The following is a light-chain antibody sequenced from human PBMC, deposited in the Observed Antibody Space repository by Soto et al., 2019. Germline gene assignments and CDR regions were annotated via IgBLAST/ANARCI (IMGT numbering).Light chain of an antibody. J-gene: IGKJ1*01. CDR1: QSVSSSY. CDR3: QQYNNWPRP. V-gene: IGKV3-20*01. Sequence: IVLSLSPCALSLSPGERATLSCRASQSVSSSYLAWYQQKSGQAPRLLIYGASSRATGIPDRFSGSGSGTEFTLTISSLQSEDFAVYYCQQYNNWPRPFGQGTKVDI. CDR2: GAS.